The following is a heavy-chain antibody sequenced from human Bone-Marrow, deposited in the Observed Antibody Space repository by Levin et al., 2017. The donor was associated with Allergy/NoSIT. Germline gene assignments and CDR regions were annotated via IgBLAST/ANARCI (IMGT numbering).Heavy chain of an antibody. CDR2: INTGYGNT. V-gene: IGHV1-3*04. CDR3: ATGYCTGATCYHFDF. J-gene: IGHJ4*02. D-gene: IGHD2-8*02. CDR1: GYSFTSYA. Sequence: ASVKVSCKASGYSFTSYAMHWVRQVPGQRPEWMGWINTGYGNTETSQKFQGRISITMDTSATTAYLELSRLRSEDTADYYCATGYCTGATCYHFDFWGQGGLVTVSS.